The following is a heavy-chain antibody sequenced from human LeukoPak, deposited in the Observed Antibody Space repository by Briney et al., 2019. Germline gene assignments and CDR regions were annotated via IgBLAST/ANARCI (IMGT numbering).Heavy chain of an antibody. J-gene: IGHJ4*02. D-gene: IGHD3-22*01. V-gene: IGHV3-30*03. CDR3: ARDMIKGPPDYLDY. Sequence: GRSLRLSCAASGFTFSSYGMRWVRQAPDKGLHWVAVISFDGKVKYHADSVKGRFTISTDSSKNTLYLQMNSLRPEESGVYYCARDMIKGPPDYLDYWGQGTLVTVSS. CDR1: GFTFSSYG. CDR2: ISFDGKVK.